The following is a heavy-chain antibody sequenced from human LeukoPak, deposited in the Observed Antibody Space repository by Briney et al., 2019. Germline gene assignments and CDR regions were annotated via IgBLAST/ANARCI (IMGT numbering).Heavy chain of an antibody. V-gene: IGHV3-23*01. CDR1: GFTFSKYT. CDR2: IYGGGSGST. CDR3: AKLPSGYLDY. Sequence: GGSLRLSCVASGFTFSKYTMSWVRQAPGKGLEWVSGIYGGGSGSTFYAESVKGRFTISRDNSKNTLYLQMNSLRDEDTAIYYCAKLPSGYLDYWGQGTLVTVSS. J-gene: IGHJ4*02. D-gene: IGHD3-22*01.